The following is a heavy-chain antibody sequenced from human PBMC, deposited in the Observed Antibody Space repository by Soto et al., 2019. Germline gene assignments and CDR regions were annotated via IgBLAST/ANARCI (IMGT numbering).Heavy chain of an antibody. D-gene: IGHD5-12*01. J-gene: IGHJ4*02. CDR1: GYTFTGYY. Sequence: GASVKVSCKASGYTFTGYYMHWVRQAPGQGLEWMGWINPNSGGTNYAQKFQGRVTMTRDTSISTAYMELSRLRSDDTAVYYCARVNLMARKSYYFDYWGQGTLVTVSS. V-gene: IGHV1-2*02. CDR2: INPNSGGT. CDR3: ARVNLMARKSYYFDY.